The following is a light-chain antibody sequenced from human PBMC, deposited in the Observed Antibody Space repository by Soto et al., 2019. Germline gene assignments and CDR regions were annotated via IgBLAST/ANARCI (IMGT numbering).Light chain of an antibody. J-gene: IGLJ2*01. CDR2: DVS. Sequence: QSALTQPAYVSGSPGQLITISCTGTTSDVGDYNFVSWYQQHPGKAPQLMIYDVSSRPSGVSHRFSGSKSGNTASLTISGIQAEDEADYYCSSYASSNTLLFGGGTKLTVL. CDR3: SSYASSNTLL. V-gene: IGLV2-14*01. CDR1: TSDVGDYNF.